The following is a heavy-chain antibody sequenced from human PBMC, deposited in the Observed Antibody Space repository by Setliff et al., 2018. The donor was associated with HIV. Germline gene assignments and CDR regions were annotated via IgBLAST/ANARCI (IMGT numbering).Heavy chain of an antibody. CDR3: AKGAGFYGDYTFDH. CDR2: IYSTGST. CDR1: GPPINIHY. V-gene: IGHV4-59*11. J-gene: IGHJ4*02. Sequence: SETLSLTCTVSGPPINIHYWSWIRQSPGKGFEWIGYIYSTGSTNYNPSLQSRVTISMVASRNQFSLKVTSVTAADTAVYYCAKGAGFYGDYTFDHWGQGRQVTAPQ. D-gene: IGHD4-17*01.